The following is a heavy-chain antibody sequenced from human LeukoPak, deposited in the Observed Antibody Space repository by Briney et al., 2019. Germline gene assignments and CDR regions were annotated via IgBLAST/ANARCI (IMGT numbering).Heavy chain of an antibody. D-gene: IGHD1-26*01. CDR2: ISNSGNTI. CDR3: ARDKVVGPTKFDS. V-gene: IGHV3-48*03. Sequence: GGSLRPSCAASGFTFSVYEMNWVRQAPGKGLEWVSFISNSGNTIYYADSVKGRFTISRDNAKNSLYLQMNSLRVEDTAVYYCARDKVVGPTKFDSWGQGTLVTVSS. J-gene: IGHJ5*01. CDR1: GFTFSVYE.